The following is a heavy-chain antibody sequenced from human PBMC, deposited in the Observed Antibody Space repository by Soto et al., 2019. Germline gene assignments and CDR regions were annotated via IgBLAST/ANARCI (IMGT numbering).Heavy chain of an antibody. CDR3: ARDSGYGSGSSVNHHLDY. CDR2: INPNSGGT. D-gene: IGHD3-10*01. V-gene: IGHV1-2*02. CDR1: GYTFTGYY. Sequence: ASVKVSCKASGYTFTGYYMHWVRQAPGQGLEWMGWINPNSGGTNYAQKFQGRVTMTRDTSISTAYMELSSLRAEDTAVYYCARDSGYGSGSSVNHHLDYWGHGTLVTVSS. J-gene: IGHJ4*01.